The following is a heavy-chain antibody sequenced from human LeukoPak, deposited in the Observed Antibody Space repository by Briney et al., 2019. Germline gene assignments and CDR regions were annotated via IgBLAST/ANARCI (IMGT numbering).Heavy chain of an antibody. J-gene: IGHJ4*02. CDR2: ISSSTTYI. V-gene: IGHV3-21*01. CDR1: GLTLSGYT. CDR3: ARDLYRIVVVPHYFDY. D-gene: IGHD3-22*01. Sequence: GGSLRLSCAASGLTLSGYTMNWVRQAPGKGLEWVSSISSSTTYIYYADSLKGRFTVSRDNAKNSLYLQMNSLRAEDTAVYYCARDLYRIVVVPHYFDYWGQGTLVTVSS.